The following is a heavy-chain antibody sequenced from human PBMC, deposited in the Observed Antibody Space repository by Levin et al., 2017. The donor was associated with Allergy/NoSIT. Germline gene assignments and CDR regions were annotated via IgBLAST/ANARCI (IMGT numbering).Heavy chain of an antibody. D-gene: IGHD2-21*02. J-gene: IGHJ4*02. CDR1: GFTFSSYA. Sequence: LSLTCAASGFTFSSYAMHWVRQAPGKGLEWVAVISYDGSNKYYADSVKGRFTISRDNSKNTLYLQMNSLRAEDTAVYYCARDAGGGLLAYCGGDCYPDYWGQGTLVTVSS. V-gene: IGHV3-30-3*01. CDR3: ARDAGGGLLAYCGGDCYPDY. CDR2: ISYDGSNK.